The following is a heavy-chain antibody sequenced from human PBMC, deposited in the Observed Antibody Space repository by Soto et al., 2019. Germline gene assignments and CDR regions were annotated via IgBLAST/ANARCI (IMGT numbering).Heavy chain of an antibody. CDR1: GGSFSGYY. V-gene: IGHV4-34*01. J-gene: IGHJ4*02. CDR3: AKVSRGIGVVPAALN. D-gene: IGHD2-2*01. Sequence: PSETLSLTCAVYGGSFSGYYWSWIRQPPGKGLEWIGEINHSGSTNYNPPLKSRVTISVDTSKNQFSLKLSSVTAEDTAVYYCAKVSRGIGVVPAALNWGQGTLVTVSS. CDR2: INHSGST.